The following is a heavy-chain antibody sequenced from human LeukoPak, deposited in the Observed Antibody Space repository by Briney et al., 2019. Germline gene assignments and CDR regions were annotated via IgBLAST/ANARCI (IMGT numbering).Heavy chain of an antibody. CDR3: AKGMVRGVIPYYFDY. V-gene: IGHV3-53*05. CDR2: VYGGGDT. J-gene: IGHJ4*02. Sequence: GGSLRLSCAASGFTVTDNYMNWVRQSSGKGLEWVSVVYGGGDTNYADSVKGRFIISRDTSKNTVYLQMNSLRAEDTAVYYCAKGMVRGVIPYYFDYWGQGTLVTVSS. CDR1: GFTVTDNY. D-gene: IGHD3-10*01.